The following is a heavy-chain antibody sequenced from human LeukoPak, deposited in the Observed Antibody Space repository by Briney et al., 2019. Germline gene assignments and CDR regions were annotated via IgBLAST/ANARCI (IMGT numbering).Heavy chain of an antibody. Sequence: PSETLSLTCAVYGGSFSGYYWSWIRQPPGKGMEWIGEINHSGSTNYNPSLKSRVTISVDTSKNQFSLKLSSVTASDTAVYYCACIRSSSWYHTKPETRGGSFDYWGQGTLVTVSS. J-gene: IGHJ4*02. CDR1: GGSFSGYY. CDR3: ACIRSSSWYHTKPETRGGSFDY. D-gene: IGHD6-13*01. CDR2: INHSGST. V-gene: IGHV4-34*01.